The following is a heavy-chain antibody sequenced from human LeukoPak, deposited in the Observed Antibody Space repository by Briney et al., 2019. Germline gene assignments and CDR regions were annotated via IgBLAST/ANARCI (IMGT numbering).Heavy chain of an antibody. CDR3: ARDSSGYNNFDY. J-gene: IGHJ4*02. CDR1: GGSISSGAYY. CDR2: IYYTGST. D-gene: IGHD3-22*01. Sequence: PSETLSLTCTVSGGSISSGAYYWTWIRQHSGKGLEWIGYIYYTGSTYYNPSLKSRLTISVDTSKNQFSLKLSSVTAADTAVYFCARDSSGYNNFDYWGQGTLVTVSS. V-gene: IGHV4-31*03.